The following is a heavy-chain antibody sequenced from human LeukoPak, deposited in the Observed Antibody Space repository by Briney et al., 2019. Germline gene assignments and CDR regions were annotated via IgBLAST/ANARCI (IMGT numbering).Heavy chain of an antibody. D-gene: IGHD2-2*01. CDR1: GGSINSGGYY. V-gene: IGHV4-31*09. CDR3: AVRGYCSSTSCHGFDY. J-gene: IGHJ4*02. CDR2: ISHSGST. Sequence: PSENLSLTCTVSGGSINSGGYYWSWIRQHPGKGLEWIGYISHSGSTNYNPSLKSRVTISVDKSKNQFSLKLSSVTAADTAVYYCAVRGYCSSTSCHGFDYWGQGTLVTVSS.